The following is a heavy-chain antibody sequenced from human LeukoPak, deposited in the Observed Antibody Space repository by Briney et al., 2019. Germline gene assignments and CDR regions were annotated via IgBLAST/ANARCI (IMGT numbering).Heavy chain of an antibody. CDR1: GFTFSSYA. CDR2: ITTNGDST. CDR3: ARDRRSSFYYLDY. V-gene: IGHV3-64*01. D-gene: IGHD6-13*01. Sequence: GGSLRLSCAASGFTFSSYAMHWVRQAPGKGLEYVSGITTNGDSTYYGNSVKGRFTISRDDSKNTLYLQMGSLRAEDMAVYDCARDRRSSFYYLDYWGQGTLVTVSS. J-gene: IGHJ4*02.